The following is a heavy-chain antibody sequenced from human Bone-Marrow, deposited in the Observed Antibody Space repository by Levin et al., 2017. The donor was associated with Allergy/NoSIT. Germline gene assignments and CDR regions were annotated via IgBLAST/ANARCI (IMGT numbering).Heavy chain of an antibody. CDR2: ISGGGGST. Sequence: GESLKISCAASGFTLSSYVMIWVRQAPGKGLEWVSAISGGGGSTYYADSVKGRFTISRDNSQNTLYLQINSLRAEDTAVYYCARPIAASRYYFDCWGQGTLVTVSS. J-gene: IGHJ4*02. V-gene: IGHV3-23*01. CDR1: GFTLSSYV. CDR3: ARPIAASRYYFDC.